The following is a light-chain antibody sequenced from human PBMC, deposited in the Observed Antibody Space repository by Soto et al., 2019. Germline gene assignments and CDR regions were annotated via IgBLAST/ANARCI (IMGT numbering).Light chain of an antibody. Sequence: QSALTQPPSASGSPGQSLTISCTGTSSDVGAHNYVSWYQQNPGKAPKLMLYDVNKRPSGVPDRFSGSKSGNTASLTVSGLQAEDEADYYCSSYAGSSNVFGTGTKVTVL. CDR1: SSDVGAHNY. CDR2: DVN. CDR3: SSYAGSSNV. V-gene: IGLV2-8*01. J-gene: IGLJ1*01.